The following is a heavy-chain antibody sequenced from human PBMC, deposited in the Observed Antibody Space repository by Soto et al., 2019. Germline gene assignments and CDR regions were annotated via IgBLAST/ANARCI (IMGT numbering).Heavy chain of an antibody. D-gene: IGHD6-13*01. J-gene: IGHJ6*02. CDR2: TYYRSQWYN. CDR1: GARASSNSAA. V-gene: IGHV6-1*01. CDR3: ARGGAAAGTENYYYGMDV. Sequence: QTLSLTCAISGARASSNSAAWNWIRQSPSTGLEWLGRTYYRSQWYNDYAVSVKRRITIHPDTSKNQFSLQLNSVTPEDTAVYCCARGGAAAGTENYYYGMDVWGQGTTVTVSS.